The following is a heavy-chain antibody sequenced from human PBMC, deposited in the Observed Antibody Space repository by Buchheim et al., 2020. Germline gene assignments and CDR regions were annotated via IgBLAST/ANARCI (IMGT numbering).Heavy chain of an antibody. Sequence: EVQLLESGGGLVQPGGSLRLSCAASGFTFSSYGMSWVRQAPGKGLEWVSGITGSGGSTGYADSVKGRFSISRDNSNKTLFLQMNSLRVEETAVYYCAKGFGGGYSDYWGQGTL. J-gene: IGHJ4*02. CDR1: GFTFSSYG. CDR3: AKGFGGGYSDY. V-gene: IGHV3-23*01. D-gene: IGHD6-19*01. CDR2: ITGSGGST.